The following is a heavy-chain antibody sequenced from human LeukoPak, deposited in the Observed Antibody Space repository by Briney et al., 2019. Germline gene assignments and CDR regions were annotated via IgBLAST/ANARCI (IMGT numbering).Heavy chain of an antibody. J-gene: IGHJ5*02. CDR3: ARVGAKATYYDYVWGSYRSVGWFDP. CDR2: IFHSGST. V-gene: IGHV4-4*02. CDR1: GASISSGHW. D-gene: IGHD3-16*02. Sequence: TPSETLSLTCAVSGASISSGHWWSWVRQPPGKGLEWIGEIFHSGSTNYNPSLKSRVTISVDKSKNQFSLNLNSVTAADTAVYYCARVGAKATYYDYVWGSYRSVGWFDPWGQGTLVTVSS.